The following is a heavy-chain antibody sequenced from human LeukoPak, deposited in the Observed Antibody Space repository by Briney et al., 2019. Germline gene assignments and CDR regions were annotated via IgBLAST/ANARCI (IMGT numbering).Heavy chain of an antibody. Sequence: GGSLRLSCAPSGFTFSSYAMSWVRQAPGKGLEWVSAISGSGGSTYYADSVKGRFTISRDNSKNTLYLQMNSLRAEDTAVYYCAKDPLERRAYYFDYWGQGTLVTVSS. CDR3: AKDPLERRAYYFDY. CDR1: GFTFSSYA. CDR2: ISGSGGST. D-gene: IGHD1-1*01. V-gene: IGHV3-23*01. J-gene: IGHJ4*02.